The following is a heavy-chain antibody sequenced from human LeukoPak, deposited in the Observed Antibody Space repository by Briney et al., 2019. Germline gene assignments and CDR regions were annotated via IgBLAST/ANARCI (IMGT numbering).Heavy chain of an antibody. D-gene: IGHD5-18*01. J-gene: IGHJ4*02. Sequence: SETLTLTCTVSGGSISSGGYYWSWIRQHPGKGLEWIGYIYYSGSTYYNPSLKSRVTISVDTSKNQFSLKLSSVTAADTAVYYCARARGTAMVTSYYFDYWGQGTLVTVSS. CDR3: ARARGTAMVTSYYFDY. CDR2: IYYSGST. CDR1: GGSISSGGYY. V-gene: IGHV4-31*03.